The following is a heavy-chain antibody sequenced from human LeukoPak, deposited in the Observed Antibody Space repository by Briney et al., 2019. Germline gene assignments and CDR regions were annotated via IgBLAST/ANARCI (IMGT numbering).Heavy chain of an antibody. D-gene: IGHD6-6*01. CDR2: ISSSSIYI. CDR3: ARYSIAAPTNWFDP. Sequence: PGGSLRLSCAASGFSFSSYSMNWVRQAPGKGLEWVSSISSSSIYIYYADSVKGRFTISRDNAKNSLYLQMNSLRAEDTAVYYCARYSIAAPTNWFDPWGQGTLVTVSS. V-gene: IGHV3-21*01. CDR1: GFSFSSYS. J-gene: IGHJ5*02.